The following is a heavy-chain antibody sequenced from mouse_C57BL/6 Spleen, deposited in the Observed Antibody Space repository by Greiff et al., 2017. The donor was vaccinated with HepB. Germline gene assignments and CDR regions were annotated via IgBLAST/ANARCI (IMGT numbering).Heavy chain of an antibody. Sequence: VMLVESGPGLVQPSQSLSITCTVSGFSLTSYGVHWVRQSPGKGLEWLGVIWRGGSTDYNAAFMSRLSITKDNSKSQVFFKMNSLQADDTAIYYCATIYYDYDVGYAMDYWGQGTSVTVSS. CDR2: IWRGGST. CDR1: GFSLTSYG. J-gene: IGHJ4*01. D-gene: IGHD2-4*01. V-gene: IGHV2-5*01. CDR3: ATIYYDYDVGYAMDY.